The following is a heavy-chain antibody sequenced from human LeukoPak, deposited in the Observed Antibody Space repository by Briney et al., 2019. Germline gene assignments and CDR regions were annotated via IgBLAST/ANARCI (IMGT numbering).Heavy chain of an antibody. Sequence: SETLSLTCAVYGGSFSGYYWSWIRQPPAKGLEWIGEINHSGSTNYNPSLKSRVTISVDTSKNQFSLKLSSVTAADTAVYYCARGTKVVPAYNWFDPWGQGTLVTVSS. CDR3: ARGTKVVPAYNWFDP. CDR2: INHSGST. V-gene: IGHV4-34*01. J-gene: IGHJ5*02. D-gene: IGHD2-2*01. CDR1: GGSFSGYY.